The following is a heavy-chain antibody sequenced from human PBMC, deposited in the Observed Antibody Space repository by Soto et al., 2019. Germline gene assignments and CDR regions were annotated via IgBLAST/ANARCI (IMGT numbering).Heavy chain of an antibody. CDR3: ARQDGSALYYFDY. D-gene: IGHD6-19*01. J-gene: IGHJ4*02. CDR2: IYPGDSDT. CDR1: GYTFTSYW. V-gene: IGHV5-51*01. Sequence: GESLKISCKGSGYTFTSYWIAWVRQMPGKGLEWMGIIYPGDSDTRYSPSFQGQVSISADKSISTAYPQWSSLKASDTAMYYCARQDGSALYYFDYWGQGTLVTVSS.